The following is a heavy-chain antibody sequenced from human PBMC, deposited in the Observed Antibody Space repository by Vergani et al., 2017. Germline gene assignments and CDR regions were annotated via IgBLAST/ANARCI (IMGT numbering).Heavy chain of an antibody. D-gene: IGHD3-22*01. CDR2: ISGSGGST. V-gene: IGHV3-23*04. CDR3: ARHSGYYYGSNSQDDY. J-gene: IGHJ4*02. CDR1: GFTFSSYA. Sequence: EVHLVESGGGLVKPGGSLRLSCAASGFTFSSYAMSWVRQAPGKGLEWVSAISGSGGSTYYADSVKGRFTISRDNSKNTLYLQMNSLRAEDTAVYYCARHSGYYYGSNSQDDYWGQGTLVTVSS.